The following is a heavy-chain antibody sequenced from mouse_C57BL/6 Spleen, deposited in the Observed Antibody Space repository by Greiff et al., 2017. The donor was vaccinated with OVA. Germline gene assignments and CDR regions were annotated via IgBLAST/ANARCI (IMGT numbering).Heavy chain of an antibody. Sequence: EVQRVESGPGLVKPSQSLSLTCSVTGYSITSGYYWNWIRQFPGNKLEWMGYISYDGSNNYNPSLKNRISITRDTSKNQFFLKLNSVTTEDTATYYCARDLTGYYFDYWGQGTTLTVSS. CDR2: ISYDGSN. J-gene: IGHJ2*01. CDR3: ARDLTGYYFDY. V-gene: IGHV3-6*01. D-gene: IGHD4-1*01. CDR1: GYSITSGYY.